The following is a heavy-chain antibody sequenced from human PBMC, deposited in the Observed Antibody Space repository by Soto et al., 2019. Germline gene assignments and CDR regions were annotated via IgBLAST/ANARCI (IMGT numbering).Heavy chain of an antibody. CDR1: GGSFSGYY. V-gene: IGHV4-34*01. Sequence: SETLSLTCAVYGGSFSGYYWSWIRQPPGKGLGWIGEINHSGSTNYNPSLKSRVTISVDTSKNQFSLKLSSVTAADTAVYYCARRKDYYYGMDVWGQGTTVTVSS. CDR2: INHSGST. CDR3: ARRKDYYYGMDV. J-gene: IGHJ6*02.